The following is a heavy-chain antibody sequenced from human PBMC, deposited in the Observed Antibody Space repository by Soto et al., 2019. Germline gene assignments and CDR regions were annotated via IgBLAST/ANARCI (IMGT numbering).Heavy chain of an antibody. CDR3: ITDQVVVIKISDY. CDR1: GFTFSNAW. V-gene: IGHV3-15*01. Sequence: PGGSLRLSCAASGFTFSNAWMSWVRQAPGKGLEWVGRIKSKTDGGTTDYAAPVKGRFTISRDDSKNTLYLQMNSLKTEDTAVYYCITDQVVVIKISDYCGEGTIVPV. J-gene: IGHJ4*02. D-gene: IGHD3-22*01. CDR2: IKSKTDGGTT.